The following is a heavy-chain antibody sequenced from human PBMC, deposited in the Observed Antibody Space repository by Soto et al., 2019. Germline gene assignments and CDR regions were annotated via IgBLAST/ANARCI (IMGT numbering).Heavy chain of an antibody. CDR2: IYHSGST. CDR1: GASASTDGYY. D-gene: IGHD6-19*01. Sequence: QVQLQESGPGLVKPSETLSLTCTVSGASASTDGYYWSWIRKPPGKGLAWIGYIYHSGSTNYNPSLKSRVTTSIDTSKNQFSLKLSYLTAADTAVYSCARVNRLAPVATYYYRSIDLWGQGTTVTVSS. CDR3: ARVNRLAPVATYYYRSIDL. V-gene: IGHV4-61*08. J-gene: IGHJ6*02.